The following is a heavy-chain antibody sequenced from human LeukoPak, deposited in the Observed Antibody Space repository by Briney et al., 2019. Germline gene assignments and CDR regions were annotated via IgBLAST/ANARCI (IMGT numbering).Heavy chain of an antibody. Sequence: GASVKVSCKASGGTFSSYAISWVRQAPGQGLEGMGWISAYNGNTNYAQKLQGRVTMTTDTSTSTAYMELRSLRSDDTAVYYCARGRASGSSSWYVPYYYYYYMDVWGKGTTVTVSS. CDR1: GGTFSSYA. CDR2: ISAYNGNT. CDR3: ARGRASGSSSWYVPYYYYYYMDV. J-gene: IGHJ6*03. D-gene: IGHD6-13*01. V-gene: IGHV1-18*01.